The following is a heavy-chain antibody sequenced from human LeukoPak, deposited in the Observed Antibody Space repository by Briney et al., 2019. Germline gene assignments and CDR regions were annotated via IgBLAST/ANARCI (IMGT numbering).Heavy chain of an antibody. J-gene: IGHJ1*01. V-gene: IGHV3-30*04. CDR3: ARRTVAVQLAAEYFQH. CDR1: GFTFSSYA. CDR2: ISYDGSNK. D-gene: IGHD6-19*01. Sequence: RSGRSLRLSCAASGFTFSSYAMHWVRQAPGKGLEWVAVISYDGSNKYYADSVKGRFTISRDNSKNTLYLQMNSLRAEDTAVYYCARRTVAVQLAAEYFQHWGQGTLVTVSS.